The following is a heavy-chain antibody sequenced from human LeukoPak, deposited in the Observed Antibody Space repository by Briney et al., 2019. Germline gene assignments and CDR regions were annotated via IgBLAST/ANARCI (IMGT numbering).Heavy chain of an antibody. Sequence: GGSLRLSCAASGFTFSDHHTSWIRQTPGKGLEWVSSITKDDTIIYSAHSVQGRFTISRDNAKNSLYLQMNSLRAEDTAVYYCARFSYDFWSAFDFWGQGALVTVSS. J-gene: IGHJ4*02. CDR1: GFTFSDHH. CDR2: ITKDDTII. CDR3: ARFSYDFWSAFDF. D-gene: IGHD3-3*01. V-gene: IGHV3-11*01.